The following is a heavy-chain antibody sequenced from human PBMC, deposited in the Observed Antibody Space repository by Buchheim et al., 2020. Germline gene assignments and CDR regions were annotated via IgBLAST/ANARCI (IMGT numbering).Heavy chain of an antibody. CDR3: ARHVRGYSYSPNSDY. CDR1: GYSFINYW. D-gene: IGHD5-18*01. V-gene: IGHV5-10-1*01. J-gene: IGHJ4*02. Sequence: EVQLVQSGAEVKKPGESLRISCKASGYSFINYWIIWVRQMPGKGLEWMGRIDPSDSYTSYSPSFQGHVTISTDRSISIAYLQWNSLKASDTAVYYCARHVRGYSYSPNSDYWGQGTL. CDR2: IDPSDSYT.